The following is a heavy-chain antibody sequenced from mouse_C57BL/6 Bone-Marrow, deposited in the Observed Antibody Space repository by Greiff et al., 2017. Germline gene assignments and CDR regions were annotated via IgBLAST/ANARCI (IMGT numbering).Heavy chain of an antibody. Sequence: QVLLQQPGAELVRPGSSVKLSCKASGYTFTSYWMAWVKQRPGQGLEWIGNIYPSDSETHYNQTFKDKATLTVDKSSSTAYMQLSSLTDEDSAVYYCERFYDGYYDYLDYWGQGTTLTVSS. J-gene: IGHJ2*01. CDR3: ERFYDGYYDYLDY. V-gene: IGHV1-61*01. CDR1: GYTFTSYW. CDR2: IYPSDSET. D-gene: IGHD2-3*01.